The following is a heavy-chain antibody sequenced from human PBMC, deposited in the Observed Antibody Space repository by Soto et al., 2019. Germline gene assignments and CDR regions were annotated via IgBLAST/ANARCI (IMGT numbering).Heavy chain of an antibody. D-gene: IGHD1-26*01. J-gene: IGHJ4*02. CDR2: ISGSGDTT. CDR3: TKVRGIVDPFNF. Sequence: GGSLRLSCAASGFTFSSYAMSWVRQAPGKGLEWVSAISGSGDTTYYADSVKGRFTISRDNSKNTLYLQMNSLRADDTAVYYCTKVRGIVDPFNFWGQGALVTVSS. CDR1: GFTFSSYA. V-gene: IGHV3-23*01.